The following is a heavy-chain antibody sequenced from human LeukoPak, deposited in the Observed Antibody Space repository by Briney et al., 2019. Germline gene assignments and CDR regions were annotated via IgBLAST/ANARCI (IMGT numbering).Heavy chain of an antibody. V-gene: IGHV3-23*01. Sequence: GSLRLSCAASGFTFSSYAMSWVRQTPARGLEWVSSLRGDGETFYADSVKGRFALSRDESKNTLYLQMNSLRAEDTAVNYCARASPYGDFDAFDIWGQGTMVTVSS. D-gene: IGHD4-17*01. J-gene: IGHJ3*02. CDR3: ARASPYGDFDAFDI. CDR1: GFTFSSYA. CDR2: LRGDGET.